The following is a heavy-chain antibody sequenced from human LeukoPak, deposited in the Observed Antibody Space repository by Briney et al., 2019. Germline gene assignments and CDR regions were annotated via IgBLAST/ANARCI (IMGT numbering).Heavy chain of an antibody. Sequence: SETLSLTCTVSGASISNYQWSWVRQPPGKGLEWIGYIYKSRSGATNYNPSLKSRVTMSVDTSKNQFSLKLNSVTAADTAAYYCARETSQKGAHYMDVWGKGTTVTISS. V-gene: IGHV4-59*01. CDR2: IYKSRSGAT. J-gene: IGHJ6*03. CDR3: ARETSQKGAHYMDV. D-gene: IGHD3-16*01. CDR1: GASISNYQ.